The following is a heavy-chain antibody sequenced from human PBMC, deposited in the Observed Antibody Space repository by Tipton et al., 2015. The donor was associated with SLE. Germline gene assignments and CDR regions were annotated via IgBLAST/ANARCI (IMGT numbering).Heavy chain of an antibody. J-gene: IGHJ3*02. V-gene: IGHV4-59*01. D-gene: IGHD3-16*01. CDR3: ARGGDAFDI. CDR2: IYYSGST. Sequence: LRLSCTVPGGSISSYYWSWIRQPPGKGLEWIGYIYYSGSTNYNPSLKSRVTISVDTSKNQFSLKLSSVTAADTAVYYCARGGDAFDIWGQGTLVTVSS. CDR1: GGSISSYY.